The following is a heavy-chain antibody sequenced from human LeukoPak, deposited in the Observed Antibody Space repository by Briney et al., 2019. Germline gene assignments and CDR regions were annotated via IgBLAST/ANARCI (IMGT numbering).Heavy chain of an antibody. V-gene: IGHV4-34*01. CDR1: GGSFSGYY. J-gene: IGHJ6*03. Sequence: SETLSLTCAVYGGSFSGYYWSWIRQPPGKGLEWIGEINHSGSTNYNPSLKSRVTISVDTSKNQFSLKLSSVTAADTAVYYCARARYYYYYYMDVWGKGATVTISS. CDR3: ARARYYYYYYMDV. CDR2: INHSGST.